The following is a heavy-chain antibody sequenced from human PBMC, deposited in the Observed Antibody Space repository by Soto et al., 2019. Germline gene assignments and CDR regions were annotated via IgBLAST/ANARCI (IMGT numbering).Heavy chain of an antibody. J-gene: IGHJ6*03. CDR3: ARGIDYGDYVVGSDYYMDV. V-gene: IGHV3-33*01. CDR1: GFTFSSYG. Sequence: GGSLRLSCAASGFTFSSYGMHWVRQAPGKGLEWVAVIWYDGSNKYYADSVKGRFTISRDNSKNTLYLQMNSLRAEDTAVYYCARGIDYGDYVVGSDYYMDVWGKGTTVTVSS. D-gene: IGHD4-17*01. CDR2: IWYDGSNK.